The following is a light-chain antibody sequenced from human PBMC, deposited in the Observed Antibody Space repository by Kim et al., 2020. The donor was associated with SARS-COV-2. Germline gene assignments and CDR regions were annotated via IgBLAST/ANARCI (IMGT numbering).Light chain of an antibody. CDR2: EVS. Sequence: LSPGERAPLSCRASLSVGTRLAWYQQKPGQPPRLLMYEVSNGATATPARFSGSGSGTDFTLTISSLEPEDFAVYYCQQRKSWPLTFGQGTRLEIK. V-gene: IGKV3-11*01. CDR1: LSVGTR. CDR3: QQRKSWPLT. J-gene: IGKJ5*01.